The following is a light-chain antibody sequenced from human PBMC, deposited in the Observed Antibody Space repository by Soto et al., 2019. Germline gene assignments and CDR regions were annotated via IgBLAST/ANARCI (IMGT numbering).Light chain of an antibody. CDR3: QQDRSSVRAA. V-gene: IGKV3-20*01. Sequence: EIVLTQSPGTLSLSPGERATLSCRASQSVTSTYLAWYQQKPGQAPRLLIYGASSRATGIPDRFSGSGSGTDFTLTISRLETEDFAVYYCQQDRSSVRAAFGQGTKLEIK. J-gene: IGKJ2*01. CDR2: GAS. CDR1: QSVTSTY.